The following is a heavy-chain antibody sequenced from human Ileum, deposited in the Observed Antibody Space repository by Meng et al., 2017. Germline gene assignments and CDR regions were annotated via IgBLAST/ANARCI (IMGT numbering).Heavy chain of an antibody. V-gene: IGHV3-21*01. J-gene: IGHJ4*02. CDR2: ITSSGRFI. CDR3: ANELRYYFEY. Sequence: EVLPVESGGGLVNPVRSLRLSCPASGFSFTTYTMHWVRQAPGKGLEWVSSITSSGRFIFYADSVKGRFTISRDNAKSSLYLQMNSLRDGDTAVYYCANELRYYFEYWGQGALVTVSS. CDR1: GFSFTTYT. D-gene: IGHD4-23*01.